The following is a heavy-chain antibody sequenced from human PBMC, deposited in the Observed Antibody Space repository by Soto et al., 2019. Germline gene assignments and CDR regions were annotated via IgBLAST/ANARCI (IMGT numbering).Heavy chain of an antibody. CDR1: GGSFSGYY. Sequence: SETLSLTCAVYGGSFSGYYWSWIRQPPGKGLEWIGEINHSGSTNYNPSLKSRVTIPVDTSKNQFSLKLSPVTAADTAVYYCARHSGYSSSWYYTYYFDYWGQGTLVTVSS. CDR3: ARHSGYSSSWYYTYYFDY. J-gene: IGHJ4*02. D-gene: IGHD6-13*01. V-gene: IGHV4-34*01. CDR2: INHSGST.